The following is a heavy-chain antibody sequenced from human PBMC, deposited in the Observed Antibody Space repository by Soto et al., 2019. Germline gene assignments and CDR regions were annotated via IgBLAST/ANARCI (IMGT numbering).Heavy chain of an antibody. V-gene: IGHV3-73*01. CDR3: TRSQQQLSSDAFDI. Sequence: GGSLRLSCAASGFTFSGSAMHWVRQASGKGLEWVGRIRSKANSYATAYAASVKGRFTISRDDSKNTAYLQMNSLKTEDTAVYYCTRSQQQLSSDAFDIWGQGTMVTVSS. CDR2: IRSKANSYAT. D-gene: IGHD6-13*01. CDR1: GFTFSGSA. J-gene: IGHJ3*02.